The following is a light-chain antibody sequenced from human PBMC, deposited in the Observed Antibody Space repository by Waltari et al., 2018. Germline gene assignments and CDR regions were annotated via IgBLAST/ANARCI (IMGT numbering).Light chain of an antibody. J-gene: IGKJ4*01. CDR1: QSVFYSSNNKDY. V-gene: IGKV4-1*01. CDR3: QQYYISPLT. Sequence: DIVMTQSPESLAVSLGERATINCRSSQSVFYSSNNKDYLAWYQQKLGQPPKLLIYWASTRESGVPDRFSGSGSGTDFTLTISSLQAEDVAVYYCQQYYISPLTFGGGTKVEIK. CDR2: WAS.